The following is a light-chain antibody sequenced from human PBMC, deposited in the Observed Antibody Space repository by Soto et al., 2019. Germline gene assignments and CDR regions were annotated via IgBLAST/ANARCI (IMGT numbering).Light chain of an antibody. J-gene: IGKJ2*01. V-gene: IGKV1-5*01. CDR3: QQYYMYSYT. CDR2: HAS. Sequence: DIQMTQPSTLSASVGDRVTLHCRASQSISTYLAWYQQKPGKAPKVLLYHASNLESGGPSRFSGGGSGTEFTLTISSLQPDDFATYYCQQYYMYSYTFGQGTKLDIK. CDR1: QSISTY.